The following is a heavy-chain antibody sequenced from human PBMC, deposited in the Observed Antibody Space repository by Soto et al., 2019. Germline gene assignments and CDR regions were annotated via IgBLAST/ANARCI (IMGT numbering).Heavy chain of an antibody. Sequence: SGPTLVNPTQTLTLTCTFSGFSLSTSGMCVSWIRQPPGKALEWLALIDWDDDKYYSTSLKTRLTISKDTSKNQVVLTMTNMDPVDTATYYCARSKYSRGYTPFGYWGQGTLVTVSS. CDR1: GFSLSTSGMC. J-gene: IGHJ4*02. CDR2: IDWDDDK. CDR3: ARSKYSRGYTPFGY. V-gene: IGHV2-70*01. D-gene: IGHD6-25*01.